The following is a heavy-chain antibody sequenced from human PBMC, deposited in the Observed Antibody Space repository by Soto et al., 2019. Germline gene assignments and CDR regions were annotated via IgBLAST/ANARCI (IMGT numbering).Heavy chain of an antibody. CDR3: ARDGVVGAPGAFDI. D-gene: IGHD1-26*01. V-gene: IGHV1-69*13. CDR2: IIPIFGTA. J-gene: IGHJ3*02. CDR1: GGTFSSYA. Sequence: GASVKVSCKASGGTFSSYAISWVRQAPGQGLEWMGGIIPIFGTANYAQKFQGRVTVTADESTSTAYMELSSLRSEDTAVYYCARDGVVGAPGAFDIWGQGTMVTVSS.